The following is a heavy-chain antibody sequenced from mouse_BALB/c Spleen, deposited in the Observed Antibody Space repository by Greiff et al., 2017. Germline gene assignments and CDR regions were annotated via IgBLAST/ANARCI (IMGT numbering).Heavy chain of an antibody. J-gene: IGHJ3*01. CDR1: GYTFTDYN. D-gene: IGHD2-2*01. V-gene: IGHV1S29*02. CDR2: IYPYNGGT. Sequence: EVQLQQSGPELVKPGASVKISCKASGYTFTDYNMHWVKQSHGKSLEWIGYIYPYNGGTGYNQKFKSKATLTVDNSSSTAYMELRSLTSEDSAVYYCARHYGYDGGFAYWGQGTLVTVSA. CDR3: ARHYGYDGGFAY.